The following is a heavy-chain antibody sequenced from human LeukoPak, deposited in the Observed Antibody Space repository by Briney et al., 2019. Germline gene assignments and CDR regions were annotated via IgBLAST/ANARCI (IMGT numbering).Heavy chain of an antibody. Sequence: PGGSLRLSCAASGFTFSGFAMSWARRTPGKGLEWVSGSGTGDNTLYADSVKGRFTISRDNSKNTLYLEMNSLRAEDTAIYYCAKMKGHPLPKYYMDVWGQGTTVTVSS. V-gene: IGHV3-23*01. J-gene: IGHJ6*01. D-gene: IGHD1-26*01. CDR1: GFTFSGFA. CDR3: AKMKGHPLPKYYMDV. CDR2: SGTGDNT.